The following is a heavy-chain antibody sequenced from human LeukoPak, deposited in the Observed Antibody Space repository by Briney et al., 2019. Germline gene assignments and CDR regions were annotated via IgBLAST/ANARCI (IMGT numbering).Heavy chain of an antibody. CDR1: GGSFSGYY. J-gene: IGHJ3*02. D-gene: IGHD4-11*01. V-gene: IGHV4-34*01. Sequence: NASQTLSLTCAVYGGSFSGYYWTYIRQPPGKGLEWIGEINNGGTTNYNPSLKSRVTISVDASKNQFSLKLSSVTAADTALYYCARRRTTRAFDIWGQGTMVTVSS. CDR3: ARRRTTRAFDI. CDR2: INNGGTT.